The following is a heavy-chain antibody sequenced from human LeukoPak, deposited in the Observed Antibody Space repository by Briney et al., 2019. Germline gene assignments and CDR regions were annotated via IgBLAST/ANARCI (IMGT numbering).Heavy chain of an antibody. CDR1: GFTFSSYA. Sequence: GRSLRLSCAASGFTFSSYAMHWVRQAPGKGLEWVANLKQDGSEEYYVDSVKGRFTISRDNAKNSLYLQMNSLRADDTAVYYCARDLYNSASRWGQGTLVTVSS. CDR2: LKQDGSEE. V-gene: IGHV3-7*03. CDR3: ARDLYNSASR. J-gene: IGHJ4*02. D-gene: IGHD6-25*01.